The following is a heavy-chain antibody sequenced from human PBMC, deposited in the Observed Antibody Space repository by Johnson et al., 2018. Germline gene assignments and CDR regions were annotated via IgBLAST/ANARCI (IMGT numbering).Heavy chain of an antibody. CDR1: GFTFSSYA. V-gene: IGHV3-23*04. D-gene: IGHD3-10*01. J-gene: IGHJ1*01. CDR2: ISGSGGST. Sequence: VQLVESGGGLVKPGGSLRLSCAASGFTFSSYAMSWVRQAPGKGLEWVSAISGSGGSTYYADSVKGRFTISRDNSKNTLYLQMNSLRAEDTAVYYWAIVVRGPYYAGSFQHWGQGTLVTVSS. CDR3: AIVVRGPYYAGSFQH.